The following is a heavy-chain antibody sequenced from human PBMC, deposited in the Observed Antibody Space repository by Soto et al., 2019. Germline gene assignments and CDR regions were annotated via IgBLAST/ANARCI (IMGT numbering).Heavy chain of an antibody. CDR2: IWYDGSNK. Sequence: GGSLRLSCAASGFTFSSYGMHWVRQAPGKGLEWVAVIWYDGSNKYYADSVKGRFTISRDNSKNTLYLQMNSLRAEDTAVYYCVNYGDNDAFDIWGQGTMVTVSS. CDR3: VNYGDNDAFDI. CDR1: GFTFSSYG. J-gene: IGHJ3*02. D-gene: IGHD3-10*01. V-gene: IGHV3-33*06.